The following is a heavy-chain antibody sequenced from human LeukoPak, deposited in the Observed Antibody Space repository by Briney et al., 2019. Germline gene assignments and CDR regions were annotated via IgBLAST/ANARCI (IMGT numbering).Heavy chain of an antibody. J-gene: IGHJ3*02. CDR3: GRDRNPGYYYHVAFDI. Sequence: VGSLRLSCAASGFTFSSYWMSWVRQAPGKGLGWVANIKQDVIEKYYVDSVKGRFTISRDNDKNSLYLQMNRPRAEDTAVYYCGRDRNPGYYYHVAFDIWGQGTMVTVSS. CDR2: IKQDVIEK. V-gene: IGHV3-7*01. CDR1: GFTFSSYW. D-gene: IGHD3-22*01.